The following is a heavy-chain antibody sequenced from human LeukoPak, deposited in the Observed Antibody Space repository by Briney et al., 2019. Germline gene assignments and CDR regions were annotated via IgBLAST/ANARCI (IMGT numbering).Heavy chain of an antibody. D-gene: IGHD5-24*01. J-gene: IGHJ1*01. CDR3: ARDGQDGYNSAEYFQH. Sequence: ASVKVSCKASGYTFTSYGISWVRQAPGQGLEWMGRIIPILGIANYAQKFQGRVTITADKSTSTAYMELSSLRSEDTAVYYCARDGQDGYNSAEYFQHWGQGTLVTVSS. CDR2: IIPILGIA. CDR1: GYTFTSYG. V-gene: IGHV1-69*04.